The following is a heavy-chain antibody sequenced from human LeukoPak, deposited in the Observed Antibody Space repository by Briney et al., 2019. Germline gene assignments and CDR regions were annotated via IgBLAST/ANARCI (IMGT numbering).Heavy chain of an antibody. CDR2: IYYSGST. V-gene: IGHV4-59*12. J-gene: IGHJ5*02. D-gene: IGHD2-15*01. Sequence: SETLSLTCTVSGGSISSYYWSWIRQPPGKGLEWIGYIYYSGSTNYNPSLKSRVTISVDTSKNQFSLKLSSVTAADTAVYYCARIYCSGGSCYFNSDNWFDPWDQGTLVTVSS. CDR1: GGSISSYY. CDR3: ARIYCSGGSCYFNSDNWFDP.